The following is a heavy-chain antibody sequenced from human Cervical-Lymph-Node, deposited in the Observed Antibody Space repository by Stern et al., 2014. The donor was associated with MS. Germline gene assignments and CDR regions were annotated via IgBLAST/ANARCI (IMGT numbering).Heavy chain of an antibody. CDR3: AKDPRRYCSSTSCYYFDY. V-gene: IGHV3-30*18. CDR1: GFTFSSYG. J-gene: IGHJ4*02. Sequence: VQLVESGGGVVQPGRSLRLSCAASGFTFSSYGMHWVRQAPGKGLEWVAVISYDGSNKYYADSMKGRFTISRDNSKNTLYLQMNSLRAEDTAVYYCAKDPRRYCSSTSCYYFDYWGQGTLVTVSS. CDR2: ISYDGSNK. D-gene: IGHD2-2*01.